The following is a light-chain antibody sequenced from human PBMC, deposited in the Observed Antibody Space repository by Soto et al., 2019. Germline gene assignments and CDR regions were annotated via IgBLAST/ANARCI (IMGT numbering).Light chain of an antibody. V-gene: IGLV1-40*01. J-gene: IGLJ2*01. CDR1: SSNIGAGYD. CDR3: QSYDSRLSGSVV. Sequence: QSVLTQAPSVSGAPGQRVTISCTGSSSNIGAGYDVHWYQQLPGTAPNLLIYGNNNRPSGVPDRFSGSKSGTSASLAITGLQAEDEADYYCQSYDSRLSGSVVFGGGTKVTVL. CDR2: GNN.